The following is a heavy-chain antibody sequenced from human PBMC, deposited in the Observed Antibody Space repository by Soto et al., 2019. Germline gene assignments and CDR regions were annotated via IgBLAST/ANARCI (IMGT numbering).Heavy chain of an antibody. Sequence: SEILSLTCIVSGGSISSFHWSWIRQPPGKGLEWIGYIYYSGSSNYNSSLKSRVTISVDTSKNQFSLKLSSVTAADTAVYYCARSPYYDFWSGYSYDAFDIWGQGTMVTVSS. CDR3: ARSPYYDFWSGYSYDAFDI. CDR2: IYYSGSS. J-gene: IGHJ3*02. D-gene: IGHD3-3*01. CDR1: GGSISSFH. V-gene: IGHV4-59*01.